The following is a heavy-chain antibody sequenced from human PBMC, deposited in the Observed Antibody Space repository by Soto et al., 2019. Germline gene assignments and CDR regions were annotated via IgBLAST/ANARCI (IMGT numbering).Heavy chain of an antibody. CDR1: GGTFSSYA. CDR3: ARGENLCYDFWSGYRSIHYGMAV. Sequence: GASVKVSCKASGGTFSSYAISWVRQAPGQGLEWMGGIIPIFGTANYAQKFQGRVTITADESTSTAYMELSSVTAADTAVYYCARGENLCYDFWSGYRSIHYGMAVWGQGTKVTVSS. J-gene: IGHJ6*02. V-gene: IGHV1-69*13. CDR2: IIPIFGTA. D-gene: IGHD3-3*01.